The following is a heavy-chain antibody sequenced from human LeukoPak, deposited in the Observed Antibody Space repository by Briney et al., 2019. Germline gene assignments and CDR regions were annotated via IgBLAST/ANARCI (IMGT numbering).Heavy chain of an antibody. D-gene: IGHD4-11*01. Sequence: GGSLRLSYAGSGFTFSNSWMGWVRQAPGKGLEWVANVQHIGGETYYVDSVKGRFTISRDNAKNSVYLQMNSLGADDTAVYYCATYSILNAREFRYWGQGTLVTVTS. CDR2: VQHIGGET. J-gene: IGHJ1*01. CDR3: ATYSILNAREFRY. V-gene: IGHV3-7*01. CDR1: GFTFSNSW.